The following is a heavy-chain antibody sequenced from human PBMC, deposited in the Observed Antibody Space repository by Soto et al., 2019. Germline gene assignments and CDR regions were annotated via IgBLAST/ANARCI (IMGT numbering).Heavy chain of an antibody. CDR2: ISYDGSNK. Sequence: QVQLVESGGGVVQPGRSLRLSCAASGFTFSSYAMHWVRQAPGKGLEWVAVISYDGSNKYYADSVKGRFTTSRDNSKNTLYLQLNSLRAEDTAVYYCARDLLKEELVGYWGQGTLGTVSS. V-gene: IGHV3-30-3*01. D-gene: IGHD1-26*01. CDR3: ARDLLKEELVGY. CDR1: GFTFSSYA. J-gene: IGHJ4*02.